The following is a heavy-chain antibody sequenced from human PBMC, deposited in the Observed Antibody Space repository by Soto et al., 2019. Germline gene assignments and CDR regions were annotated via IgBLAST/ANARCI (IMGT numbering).Heavy chain of an antibody. J-gene: IGHJ4*02. V-gene: IGHV4-34*01. CDR1: GESFSVYY. Sequence: QVQLQQWGAGLLKPSETLSLTCAVCGESFSVYYWSWIRQPPGKGLEWIGEINHSGTTNYNPSLKRRVTISIDTSKKQFSLKLNSVTAADTAMYYCASPGKYNNSPIDYWGQGTLVTVSS. CDR2: INHSGTT. CDR3: ASPGKYNNSPIDY. D-gene: IGHD6-6*01.